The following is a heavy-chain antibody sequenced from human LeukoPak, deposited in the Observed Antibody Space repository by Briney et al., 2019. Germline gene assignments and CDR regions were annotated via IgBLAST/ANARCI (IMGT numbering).Heavy chain of an antibody. CDR3: ARSSGSQTSFDY. CDR1: GGSISSGGYS. D-gene: IGHD1-26*01. Sequence: PSQTLSLTCAVSGGSISSGGYSWSWIRQPPGKGLEWIGYIYHSGSTYYNPSLKSRATISVDRSKNQFSLKLSSVTAADTAVYYCARSSGSQTSFDYWGQGTLVTVSS. V-gene: IGHV4-30-2*01. J-gene: IGHJ4*02. CDR2: IYHSGST.